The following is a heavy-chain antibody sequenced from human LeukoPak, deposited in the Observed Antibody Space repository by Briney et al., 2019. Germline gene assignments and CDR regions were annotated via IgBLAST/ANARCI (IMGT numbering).Heavy chain of an antibody. CDR2: ISYDGSNK. CDR1: GFTFSSYA. J-gene: IGHJ4*02. CDR3: ARPPFSVVVTAISVYFDY. Sequence: PGRSLRLSCAASGFTFSSYAMHWVRQAPGKGLEGVAVISYDGSNKYYADSVKGRFTISRDNSKNTLYLQMNSLRAEDTAVYYCARPPFSVVVTAISVYFDYWGQGTLVTVSS. D-gene: IGHD2-21*02. V-gene: IGHV3-30-3*01.